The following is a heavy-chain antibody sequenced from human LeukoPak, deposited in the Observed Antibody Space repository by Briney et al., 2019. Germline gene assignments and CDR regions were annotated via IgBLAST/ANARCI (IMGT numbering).Heavy chain of an antibody. J-gene: IGHJ3*02. V-gene: IGHV4-39*07. CDR3: ARHGIRDDAFDI. CDR2: VYYSGSS. D-gene: IGHD5-18*01. Sequence: SETLSLTCTVSGDSITSNSFYWGWIGQPPGKGLEWIGSVYYSGSSYYNPSLKSRVTISVDTPKNQFSLKVTSVTAADTAVYYCARHGIRDDAFDIWGQGTMVTVSS. CDR1: GDSITSNSFY.